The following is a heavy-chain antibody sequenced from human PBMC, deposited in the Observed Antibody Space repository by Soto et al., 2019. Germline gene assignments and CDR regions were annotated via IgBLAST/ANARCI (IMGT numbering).Heavy chain of an antibody. J-gene: IGHJ4*02. CDR2: ISYDGSNK. Sequence: QVKLVESGGGVVQPGKSLRLSCAGSGFTFSSNGMHWVRQAPGKGLEWVAFISYDGSNKYYADSVKGRVTISRDNSKNTQYLQMNSLRAEVTAVYFCAKALGELSPESFEYWGQGTLVTVSS. V-gene: IGHV3-30*18. D-gene: IGHD3-16*02. CDR3: AKALGELSPESFEY. CDR1: GFTFSSNG.